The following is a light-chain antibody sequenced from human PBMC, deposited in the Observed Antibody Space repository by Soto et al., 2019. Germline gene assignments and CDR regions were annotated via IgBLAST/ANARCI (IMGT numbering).Light chain of an antibody. CDR2: SNN. J-gene: IGLJ2*01. V-gene: IGLV1-44*01. Sequence: QAVVTQPPSASGTPGQRVTISCSGSSSNIGSNTVNWYQQLPGTDPKLLIYSNNQRPSGVPDRFSGSKSGTSASLAISGLQAEDEADYYCAAWYDSLNGPVFGGGTKVTVL. CDR3: AAWYDSLNGPV. CDR1: SSNIGSNT.